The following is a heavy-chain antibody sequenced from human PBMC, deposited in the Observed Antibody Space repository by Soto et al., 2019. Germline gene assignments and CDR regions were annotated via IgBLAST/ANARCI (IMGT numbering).Heavy chain of an antibody. CDR3: ARGKWDHSSRS. J-gene: IGHJ5*02. Sequence: GGSLRLSCAASGFTVSSNYMSWVRQAPGKGLEWVSVIYSGGSTYYADSVKGRFTISRDNSKNTLYLQMNGLGAEDTAVYYCARGKWDHSSRSWGQGTLVTVSS. CDR2: IYSGGST. CDR1: GFTVSSNY. V-gene: IGHV3-53*01. D-gene: IGHD6-13*01.